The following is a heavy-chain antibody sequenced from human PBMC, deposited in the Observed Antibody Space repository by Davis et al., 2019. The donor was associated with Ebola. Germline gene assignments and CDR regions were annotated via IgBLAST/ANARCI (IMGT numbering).Heavy chain of an antibody. CDR2: IYPGDSNT. D-gene: IGHD3-10*01. J-gene: IGHJ6*02. CDR3: ARLASGRGQSYYYGMDV. CDR1: GYSFTSYW. Sequence: GESLKISCKGSGYSFTSYWIGWVRQMPGKGLEWMGIIYPGDSNTRYSPSFQGQVTISADKSISTAYLQWSSLKASDTAMYYCARLASGRGQSYYYGMDVWGQGTTVTVSS. V-gene: IGHV5-51*01.